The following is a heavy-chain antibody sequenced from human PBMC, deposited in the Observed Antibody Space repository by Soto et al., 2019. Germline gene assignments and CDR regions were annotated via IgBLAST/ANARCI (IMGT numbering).Heavy chain of an antibody. V-gene: IGHV4-31*01. Sequence: QVQLQESGPGLVKPSQTLSLTCTVSGGSINSGGYCWSWIRQHPGKGLDWIGCISYGGSTSYNPSLKSPVTLSVDTSKNPFSLKLTSVTAAETAVYYCSRGILVWGQGALITVSS. CDR3: SRGILV. J-gene: IGHJ4*02. D-gene: IGHD5-18*01. CDR2: ISYGGST. CDR1: GGSINSGGYC.